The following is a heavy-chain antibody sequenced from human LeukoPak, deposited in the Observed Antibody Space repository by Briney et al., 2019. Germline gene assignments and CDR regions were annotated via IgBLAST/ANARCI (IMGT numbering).Heavy chain of an antibody. D-gene: IGHD6-19*01. Sequence: GGSLRLSCAASGFTFSDYYMSWIRQAPGKGLEWVSYISSSGSTIYYADSVKGRFTISRDSSKNTLYLQMNNLRVEDTAIYYCAKIALGSASDSWGHGTLVTVSS. CDR2: ISSSGSTI. CDR3: AKIALGSASDS. V-gene: IGHV3-11*01. CDR1: GFTFSDYY. J-gene: IGHJ5*01.